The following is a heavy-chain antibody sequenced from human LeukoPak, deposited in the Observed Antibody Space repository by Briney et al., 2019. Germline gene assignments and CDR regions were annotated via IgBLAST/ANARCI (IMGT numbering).Heavy chain of an antibody. V-gene: IGHV4-59*01. CDR2: IYYSGST. CDR1: GGSISSYH. D-gene: IGHD3-10*01. CDR3: ARANRYYYGSGTQGYYYYYGMDV. Sequence: SETLSLTCTVSGGSISSYHWSWIRQPPGKGLEWIGYIYYSGSTNYNPSLKSRVTISVDTSKNQFSLKLSSVTAADTAVYYCARANRYYYGSGTQGYYYYYGMDVWGQGTTVTVSS. J-gene: IGHJ6*02.